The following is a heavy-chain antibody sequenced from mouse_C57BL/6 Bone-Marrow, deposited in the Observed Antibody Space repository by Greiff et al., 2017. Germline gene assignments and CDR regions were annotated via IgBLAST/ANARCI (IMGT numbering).Heavy chain of an antibody. D-gene: IGHD2-4*01. V-gene: IGHV1-69*01. CDR3: ARGDYDYDGTGYFDV. CDR1: GYTFTSYW. J-gene: IGHJ1*03. CDR2: IDPSDSYT. Sequence: QVQLQQPGAELVMPGALVKLSCKASGYTFTSYWMHWVKQRPGQGLEWIGEIDPSDSYTNYNQKFKGKSTLTVDKSSSTAYMQLSSLTSEDSAVYYCARGDYDYDGTGYFDVWGTGTTVTVSS.